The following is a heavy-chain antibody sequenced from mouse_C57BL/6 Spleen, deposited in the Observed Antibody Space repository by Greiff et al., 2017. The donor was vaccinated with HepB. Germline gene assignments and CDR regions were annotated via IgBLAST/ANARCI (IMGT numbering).Heavy chain of an antibody. V-gene: IGHV14-1*01. D-gene: IGHD1-1*01. CDR2: IDPEDGDT. J-gene: IGHJ4*01. CDR3: TYGSSPYYAMDY. CDR1: GFNIKDYY. Sequence: EVQVVESGAELVRPGASVKLSCTASGFNIKDYYMHWVKQRPEQGLEWIGRIDPEDGDTEYAPKFQGKATMTADTSSNTAYLQLSSLTSEDTAVYYCTYGSSPYYAMDYWGQGTSVTVSS.